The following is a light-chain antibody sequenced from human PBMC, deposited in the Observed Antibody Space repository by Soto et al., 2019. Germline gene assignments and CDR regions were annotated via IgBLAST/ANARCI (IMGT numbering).Light chain of an antibody. Sequence: PGERASLSCGASQSISSSVRAWHQQKPGPPPRLLIYAASSRATGIPARFSGTGSETDFTLTISRLEPEDFAVYYCQQYDNSPITFGQGTRLEI. CDR1: QSISSSV. J-gene: IGKJ5*01. CDR3: QQYDNSPIT. V-gene: IGKV3-20*01. CDR2: AAS.